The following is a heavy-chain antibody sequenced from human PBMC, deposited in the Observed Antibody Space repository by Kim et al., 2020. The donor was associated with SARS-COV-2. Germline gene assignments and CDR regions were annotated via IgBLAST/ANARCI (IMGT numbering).Heavy chain of an antibody. J-gene: IGHJ4*02. V-gene: IGHV3-48*02. Sequence: GGSLRLSCAASGFTFSIYSIDWVRRAPGKGLEWIIYISSTSRNIYYADSVKGRFTVSRDNAENSVYLQMDSLTDEDTAIYYCASVVPSGYTVDYWGRGTPVTLSS. CDR1: GFTFSIYS. CDR2: ISSTSRNI. D-gene: IGHD2-2*02. CDR3: ASVVPSGYTVDY.